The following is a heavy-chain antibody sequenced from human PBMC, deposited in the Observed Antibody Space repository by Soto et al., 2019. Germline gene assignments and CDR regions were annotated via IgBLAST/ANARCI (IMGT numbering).Heavy chain of an antibody. CDR3: AGSTYYYDSSGYLPPRNFDY. CDR2: IYYSGST. D-gene: IGHD3-22*01. CDR1: GGSISSSSYY. Sequence: SETLSLTCAVSGGSISSSSYYWGWIRQPPGKGLEWIGSIYYSGSTYYNPSLKSRVTISVDTSKNQFSLKLSSVTAADTAVYYCAGSTYYYDSSGYLPPRNFDYRGQGTLVTGSS. V-gene: IGHV4-39*01. J-gene: IGHJ4*02.